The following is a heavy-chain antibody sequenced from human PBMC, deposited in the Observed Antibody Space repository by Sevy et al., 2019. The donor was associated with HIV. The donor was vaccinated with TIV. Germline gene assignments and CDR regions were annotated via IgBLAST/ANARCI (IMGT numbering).Heavy chain of an antibody. J-gene: IGHJ4*02. V-gene: IGHV3-23*01. CDR3: AKIQGVLWSGHFDY. CDR2: ISGSGGST. D-gene: IGHD3-3*01. CDR1: GFTFSSYG. Sequence: GGSLRLSCEASGFTFSSYGMSWVRQAPGKGLEWVSGISGSGGSTYYADSGKGRFTITRDNSKNTLYWQMNSLRAEDTALYYCAKIQGVLWSGHFDYWGQGTLVTVSS.